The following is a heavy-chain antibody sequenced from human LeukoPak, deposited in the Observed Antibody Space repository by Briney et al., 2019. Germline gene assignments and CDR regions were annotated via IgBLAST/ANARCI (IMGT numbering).Heavy chain of an antibody. CDR2: IYTSGST. CDR1: GGPISSGSYY. J-gene: IGHJ5*02. V-gene: IGHV4-61*02. Sequence: PSETLSLTCTVSGGPISSGSYYWRWIRQPAGKGLEWIGRIYTSGSTNYTPSLKSRVTISVHTSKNQFTLKLSAVTAAATAVYYCARALSPRTTPRPYNWFDPWGQGTLVPVSS. CDR3: ARALSPRTTPRPYNWFDP. D-gene: IGHD4-17*01.